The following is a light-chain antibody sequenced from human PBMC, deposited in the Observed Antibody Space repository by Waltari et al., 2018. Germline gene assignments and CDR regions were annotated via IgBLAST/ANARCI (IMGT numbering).Light chain of an antibody. Sequence: QSVLTQPPSVSGAPGQSVHISCTGSDSHIGAGYDVPWYQQLPGIAPRLIIFDNTHRASGVPDRFSGTKFGTSASLAINGLRAEDEADYYCQACDSTFGVVFGGGTKLTVL. J-gene: IGLJ2*01. V-gene: IGLV1-40*01. CDR1: DSHIGAGYD. CDR2: DNT. CDR3: QACDSTFGVV.